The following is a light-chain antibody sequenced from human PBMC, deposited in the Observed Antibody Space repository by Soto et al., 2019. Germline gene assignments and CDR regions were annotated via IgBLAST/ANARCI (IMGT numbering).Light chain of an antibody. J-gene: IGLJ1*01. Sequence: QSALTQPRSVSGSPGQSVTISCTGTSSDVGGYNYVSWYQQHPGKAPKLMIYEGSQRPSGVSNRFFGSKSGNTASLTISGLQAEDEADYHCCSYAGSSSYVFGTGTKVTVL. CDR3: CSYAGSSSYV. V-gene: IGLV2-11*01. CDR1: SSDVGGYNY. CDR2: EGS.